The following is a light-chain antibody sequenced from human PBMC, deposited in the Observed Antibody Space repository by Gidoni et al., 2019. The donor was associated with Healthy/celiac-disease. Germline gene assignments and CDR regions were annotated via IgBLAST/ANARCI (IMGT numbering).Light chain of an antibody. J-gene: IGLJ2*01. CDR1: SSNIGAGYD. CDR2: GNS. Sequence: QSVLTQPPSVSGAPGQRVTIPCTGSSSNIGAGYDVHWYQQLPGTATKLLIYGNSNRPSGVPDRFSGSKSGTSASLAITGLQAEDEADYYCQSYDSSLSGYVVFGGGTKLTVL. CDR3: QSYDSSLSGYVV. V-gene: IGLV1-40*01.